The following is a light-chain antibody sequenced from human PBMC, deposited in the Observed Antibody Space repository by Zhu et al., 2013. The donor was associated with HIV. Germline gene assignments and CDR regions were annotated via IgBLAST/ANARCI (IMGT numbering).Light chain of an antibody. V-gene: IGLV2-14*01. CDR3: QSYDGGLGAPYV. J-gene: IGLJ1*01. CDR1: SSDVGGYNY. CDR2: EVN. Sequence: QSALTQPASVSGSPGQSIAISCTGTSSDVGGYNYVSWYQQHPGRAPKLMIYEVNNRPSGVSNRFSGSKSGNTASLTISGLQAEDEAEYYCQSYDGGLGAPYVFGTGTKVTVL.